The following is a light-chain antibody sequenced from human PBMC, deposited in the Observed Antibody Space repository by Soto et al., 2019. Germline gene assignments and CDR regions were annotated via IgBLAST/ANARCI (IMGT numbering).Light chain of an antibody. J-gene: IGLJ1*01. CDR2: KGT. CDR3: CSSAPESTYV. V-gene: IGLV2-23*01. Sequence: QSDLAQPASVSGSPGQSITISCTGTSDDVGAYNSVSWYQQLPHKAPQVILYKGTQRPSGVSSRFSGSTSGNAASLTISGLQADDEADYFCCSSAPESTYVFGTGTKLTVL. CDR1: SDDVGAYNS.